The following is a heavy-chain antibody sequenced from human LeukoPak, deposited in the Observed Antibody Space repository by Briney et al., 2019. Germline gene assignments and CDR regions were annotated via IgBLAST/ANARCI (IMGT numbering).Heavy chain of an antibody. CDR2: IWYDGSNE. CDR1: GFTFNTYG. J-gene: IGHJ4*02. CDR3: ARGGLTIAEATTSWYLDY. D-gene: IGHD1-26*01. Sequence: GGSLRLSCAASGFTFNTYGMHWVRQAQGKGLEWVALIWYDGSNENYADSVKGRFTISRDNSRNTLYLQMNGLRGEDTAVYYCARGGLTIAEATTSWYLDYWGQGTLVTVSS. V-gene: IGHV3-33*01.